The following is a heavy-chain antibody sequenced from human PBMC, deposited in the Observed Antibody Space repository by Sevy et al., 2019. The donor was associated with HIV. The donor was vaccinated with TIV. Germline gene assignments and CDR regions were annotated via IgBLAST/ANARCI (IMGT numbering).Heavy chain of an antibody. J-gene: IGHJ3*02. Sequence: GGSLRLSCAASGFTFSSYSMNWVRQAPGKGLEWVSSISGISNYIYYADSVKGRFTISRENAKSSLYLQMNSLRAEDTAVYYCARTGCSITSCLTADAFDIWGQGTLVTVSS. V-gene: IGHV3-21*06. CDR3: ARTGCSITSCLTADAFDI. CDR2: ISGISNYI. CDR1: GFTFSSYS. D-gene: IGHD2-2*01.